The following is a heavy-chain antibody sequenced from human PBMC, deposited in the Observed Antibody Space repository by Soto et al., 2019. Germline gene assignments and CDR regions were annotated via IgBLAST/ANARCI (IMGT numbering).Heavy chain of an antibody. V-gene: IGHV3-11*06. J-gene: IGHJ4*02. Sequence: PGGSLRLSCAACGFTFSDYYMSWIRQAPGKGLEWVSYISSSSSYTNYADSVKGRFTISRDNAKNSLYLQMNSLRAEDTAVYYCARGLEKSTYYDFWSGPSYYFDYWGQGTLVTVSS. CDR2: ISSSSSYT. CDR3: ARGLEKSTYYDFWSGPSYYFDY. CDR1: GFTFSDYY. D-gene: IGHD3-3*01.